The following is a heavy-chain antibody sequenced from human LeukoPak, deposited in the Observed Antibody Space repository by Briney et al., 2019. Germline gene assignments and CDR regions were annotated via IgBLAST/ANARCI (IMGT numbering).Heavy chain of an antibody. Sequence: QPGGSLRLSCAASGFTFSSYAMSWVRQAPGKGLEWVSAISGSGGSTYYADSVKGRFTISRDNSKNTLYLQMNSLRAEDTAVYYCAKGYCSSTSCPPDYWGQGTLVTVSS. CDR3: AKGYCSSTSCPPDY. J-gene: IGHJ4*02. CDR1: GFTFSSYA. V-gene: IGHV3-23*01. D-gene: IGHD2-2*01. CDR2: ISGSGGST.